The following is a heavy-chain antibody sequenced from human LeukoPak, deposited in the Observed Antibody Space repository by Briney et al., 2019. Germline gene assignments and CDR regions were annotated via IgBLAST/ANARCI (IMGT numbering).Heavy chain of an antibody. CDR1: GFTFSGYG. D-gene: IGHD3-3*01. CDR3: TRYDSSRFDP. V-gene: IGHV3-30*03. Sequence: GRSLRLSCAASGFTFSGYGMHWVRQAPRKGLEWVTGIAFDGSRKHYADSVKGRFTISRDNSRNTMDLQMNSLRVEDTAVYHCTRYDSSRFDPWGQGTLVIVSS. J-gene: IGHJ5*02. CDR2: IAFDGSRK.